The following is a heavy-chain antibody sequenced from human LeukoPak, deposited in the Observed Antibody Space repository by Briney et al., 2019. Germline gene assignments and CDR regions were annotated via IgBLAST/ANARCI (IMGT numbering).Heavy chain of an antibody. J-gene: IGHJ5*02. Sequence: SGESLKISCKGFGYSFTTYWIGWVRQMPGKGLEWMGIIFPGDSDTRYSPSFQGQVTISADKSISTAYLQWSSLKASDTAVYYCARLRRFDFHLDLWGQGTLVTVSS. V-gene: IGHV5-51*01. CDR2: IFPGDSDT. CDR1: GYSFTTYW. D-gene: IGHD3-3*01. CDR3: ARLRRFDFHLDL.